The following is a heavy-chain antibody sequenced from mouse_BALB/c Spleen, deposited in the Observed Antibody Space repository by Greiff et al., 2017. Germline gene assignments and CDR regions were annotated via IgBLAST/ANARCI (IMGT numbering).Heavy chain of an antibody. CDR3: AREGYYGYLLDY. D-gene: IGHD1-2*01. CDR1: GFTFSSYA. CDR2: ISSGGST. J-gene: IGHJ2*01. V-gene: IGHV5-6-5*01. Sequence: VQLKESGGGLVKPGGSLKLSCAASGFTFSSYAMSWVRQTPEKRLEWVASISSGGSTYYPDSVKGRFTISRDNARNILYLQMSSLRSEDTAMYYCAREGYYGYLLDYWGQGTTLTVSS.